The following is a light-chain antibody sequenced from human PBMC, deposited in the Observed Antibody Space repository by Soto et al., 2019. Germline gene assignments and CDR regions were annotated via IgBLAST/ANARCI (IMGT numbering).Light chain of an antibody. CDR1: QSPLYSDGNTY. CDR3: MQGTYWPYT. CDR2: KVS. J-gene: IGKJ2*01. Sequence: DVVMTQSPLSLPVTLGQPASISCRSSQSPLYSDGNTYLSWFHQRPGQSPRRLIYKVSHRASGVQDRFSGSGSGTDFTLQINRVEAEDLGVYYCMQGTYWPYTFGQGTKLEIK. V-gene: IGKV2-30*01.